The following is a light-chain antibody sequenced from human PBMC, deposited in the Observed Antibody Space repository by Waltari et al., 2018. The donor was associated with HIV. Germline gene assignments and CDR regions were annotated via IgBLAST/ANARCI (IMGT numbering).Light chain of an antibody. V-gene: IGKV1-39*01. Sequence: DIQMTQSPSSLSASVGDRVTITCRASQTVGSSLNWYQVKPGKAPNLLIYGATNLQSGVPSRCSGSGSGTDFTLTISSLRPEDFASYFCQQTYTIITFGGGTKVEFK. CDR2: GAT. J-gene: IGKJ4*01. CDR3: QQTYTIIT. CDR1: QTVGSS.